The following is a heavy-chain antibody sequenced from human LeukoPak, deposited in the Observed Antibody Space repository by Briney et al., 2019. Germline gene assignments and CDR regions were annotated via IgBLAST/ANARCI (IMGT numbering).Heavy chain of an antibody. Sequence: SETLSLTCAVSGGSVSSSKYLWGWLRQPPGKELEWIGSISYSGNTDYNPSIKSRVTLSVDTSKNQFSLKLTSVTAADSAVYYCAGLGVMVLVYQSESWGQGTPVTVSS. J-gene: IGHJ1*01. CDR2: ISYSGNT. D-gene: IGHD2-8*01. V-gene: IGHV4-39*07. CDR3: AGLGVMVLVYQSES. CDR1: GGSVSSSKYL.